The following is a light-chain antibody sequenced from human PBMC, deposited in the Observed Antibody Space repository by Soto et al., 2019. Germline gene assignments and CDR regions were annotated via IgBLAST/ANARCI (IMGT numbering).Light chain of an antibody. CDR3: QQYWSASWT. CDR2: KVS. V-gene: IGKV1-5*03. J-gene: IGKJ1*01. CDR1: QNIDSW. Sequence: DIPMTQSPSTLSASVGDRVTITCRASQNIDSWLAWFQQKPGKAPKVLIYKVSSLDSGVPSRFSGSGYGTEFTLSISSLQPDDFATYYCQQYWSASWTFGQGTKVEIK.